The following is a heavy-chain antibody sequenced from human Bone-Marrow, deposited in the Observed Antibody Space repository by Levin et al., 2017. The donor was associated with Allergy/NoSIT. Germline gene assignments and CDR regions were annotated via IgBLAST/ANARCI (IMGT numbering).Heavy chain of an antibody. Sequence: GSLRLSCAVYGGSFSGYYWSWIRQPPGKGLEWIGEINHSGSTNYNPSLKSRVTISVDTSKNQFSLKLSSVTAADTAVYYCARVHCSGGSCYFDAFDIWGQGTMVTVSS. CDR3: ARVHCSGGSCYFDAFDI. V-gene: IGHV4-34*01. CDR2: INHSGST. D-gene: IGHD2-15*01. J-gene: IGHJ3*02. CDR1: GGSFSGYY.